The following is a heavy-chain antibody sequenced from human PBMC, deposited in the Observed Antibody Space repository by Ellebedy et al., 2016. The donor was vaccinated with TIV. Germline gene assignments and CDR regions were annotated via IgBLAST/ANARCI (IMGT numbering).Heavy chain of an antibody. V-gene: IGHV5-10-1*01. Sequence: GESLKISXKGSGYSFTSYWISWVRQMPGKGLEWMGRIDPSDSYTNYSPSFQGHVTISADKSISTAYLQWSSLKASDTAMYYCAIEGRYCSSTSCYATSDYWGQGTPVTVSS. D-gene: IGHD2-2*01. CDR3: AIEGRYCSSTSCYATSDY. CDR2: IDPSDSYT. J-gene: IGHJ4*02. CDR1: GYSFTSYW.